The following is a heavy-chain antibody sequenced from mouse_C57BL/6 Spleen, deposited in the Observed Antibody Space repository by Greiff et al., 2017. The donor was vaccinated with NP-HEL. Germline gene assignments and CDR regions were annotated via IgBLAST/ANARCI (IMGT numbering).Heavy chain of an antibody. CDR2: IYPGSGST. V-gene: IGHV1-55*01. J-gene: IGHJ1*03. CDR3: ARGATVVRYGYFDV. Sequence: QVQLQQPGAELVKPGASVKMSCKASGYTFTSYWITWVKQRPGQGLEWIGDIYPGSGSTNYNEKFKSKATLTVDTSSSTAYMQLSSLTSEDSAVYYCARGATVVRYGYFDVWGTGTTVTVSS. D-gene: IGHD1-1*01. CDR1: GYTFTSYW.